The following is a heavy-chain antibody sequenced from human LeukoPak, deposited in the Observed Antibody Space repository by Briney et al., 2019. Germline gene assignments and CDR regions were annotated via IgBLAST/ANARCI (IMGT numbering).Heavy chain of an antibody. Sequence: SGTLSLTCAVSGGSISSSNWWSWVRQPPGKGLEWIGEIYHSGSTNYNPSLKSRVTISVDKSKNQFSLKLSSVTAADTAVYYCARDPVTAGYYYGMDVWGQGTTVTVSS. CDR2: IYHSGST. D-gene: IGHD2-21*02. J-gene: IGHJ6*02. CDR3: ARDPVTAGYYYGMDV. CDR1: GGSISSSNW. V-gene: IGHV4-4*02.